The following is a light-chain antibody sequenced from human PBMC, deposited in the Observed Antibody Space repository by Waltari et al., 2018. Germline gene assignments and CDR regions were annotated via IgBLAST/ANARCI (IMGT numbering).Light chain of an antibody. CDR3: QHYLRLPVT. CDR2: GAS. CDR1: QSVSRA. Sequence: ATLSCRASQSVSRALAWYQQKPGQAPRLLIYGASTRATGIPDRFSGSGSGTDFSLTISRLEPNDFAVYYCQHYLRLPVTFGQGTTVEI. V-gene: IGKV3-20*01. J-gene: IGKJ1*01.